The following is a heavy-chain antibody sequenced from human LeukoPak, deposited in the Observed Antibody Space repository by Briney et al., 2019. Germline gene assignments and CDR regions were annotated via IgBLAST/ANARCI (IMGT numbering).Heavy chain of an antibody. Sequence: SETLSLTCTVSGDSISSSSYYWGWIRQPPGKGLEWIGSIYYSGSTYYNPSLKSRVTISVDTSKNQFSLKLSSVTAADTAVYYCARVLAFVVPGGAYYYYGMDVWGQGTTVTVSS. CDR1: GDSISSSSYY. D-gene: IGHD2-21*01. V-gene: IGHV4-39*07. J-gene: IGHJ6*02. CDR2: IYYSGST. CDR3: ARVLAFVVPGGAYYYYGMDV.